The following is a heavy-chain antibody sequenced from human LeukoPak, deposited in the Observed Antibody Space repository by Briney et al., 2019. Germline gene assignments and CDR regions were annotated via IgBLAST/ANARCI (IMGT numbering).Heavy chain of an antibody. J-gene: IGHJ4*02. CDR3: ARTPLGVISTSCYFDY. V-gene: IGHV1-69*04. CDR2: IIPILGIA. D-gene: IGHD2-2*01. Sequence: GASVKVSCKASGGTFSSYAISWVRQAPGQGLEWMGRIIPILGIANYAQKFQGRVTITADKSTSTAYMELSSLRSEDTAVYYCARTPLGVISTSCYFDYWGQGTLVTVSS. CDR1: GGTFSSYA.